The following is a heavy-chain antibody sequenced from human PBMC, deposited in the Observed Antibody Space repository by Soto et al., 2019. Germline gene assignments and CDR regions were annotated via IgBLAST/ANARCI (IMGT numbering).Heavy chain of an antibody. D-gene: IGHD3-3*01. CDR2: ISAYNGNT. CDR1: GYTFTRYG. V-gene: IGHV1-18*01. J-gene: IGHJ4*02. CDR3: ARGYYDFWSGYPYYFDY. Sequence: AAVKVSCKACGYTFTRYGISWVRQAPGQGLEWMGWISAYNGNTNYAQKLQGRVTMTTDTSTSTAYMELRSLRSDDTAVYYCARGYYDFWSGYPYYFDYWGQGTLVTVSS.